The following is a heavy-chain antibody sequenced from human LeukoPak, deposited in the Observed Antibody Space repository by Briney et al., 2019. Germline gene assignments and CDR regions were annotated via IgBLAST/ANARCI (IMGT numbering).Heavy chain of an antibody. Sequence: GGSLRLSCAASGFTFSNYAMSWVRQAPGKGLEWVSAVTGSGADTYYAGSVQGRFTVSRDNTKNTLFLHMNNLRAEDTAKYYCAFGRDGYAHFLDYWGQGTLVTVSS. CDR1: GFTFSNYA. CDR2: VTGSGADT. D-gene: IGHD5-24*01. V-gene: IGHV3-23*01. J-gene: IGHJ4*02. CDR3: AFGRDGYAHFLDY.